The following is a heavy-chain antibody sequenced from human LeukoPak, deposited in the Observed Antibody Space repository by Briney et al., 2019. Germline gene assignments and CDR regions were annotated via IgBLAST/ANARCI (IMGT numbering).Heavy chain of an antibody. J-gene: IGHJ4*02. D-gene: IGHD3-22*01. CDR1: GGSISSYY. CDR2: IYYSGST. V-gene: IGHV4-59*12. CDR3: ARVQGMGGYYLIDY. Sequence: PSETLSLTCTVSGGSISSYYWSWIRQPPGKGLEYIGYIYYSGSTNYNPSLKSRVTISVDTSKNQFSLKLSSVTAADTAVYYCARVQGMGGYYLIDYWGQGTLVTVSS.